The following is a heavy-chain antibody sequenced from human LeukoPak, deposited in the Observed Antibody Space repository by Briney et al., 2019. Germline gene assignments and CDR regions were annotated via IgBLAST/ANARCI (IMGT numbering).Heavy chain of an antibody. J-gene: IGHJ4*02. Sequence: PGGSLRLSCAASGFTFSNYAMSWVRQAPGKGLEWVSAIHYSGGSTYYADSVKGRFTISRDNSKNTLYLQMNSLRAEDTAVYYCASPSMVGATAGFDYWGQGTLVTVSS. CDR2: IHYSGGST. CDR1: GFTFSNYA. D-gene: IGHD1-26*01. V-gene: IGHV3-23*01. CDR3: ASPSMVGATAGFDY.